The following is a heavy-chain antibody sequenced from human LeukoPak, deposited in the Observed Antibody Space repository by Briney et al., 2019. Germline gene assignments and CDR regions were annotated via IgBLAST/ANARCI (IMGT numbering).Heavy chain of an antibody. CDR3: ARAPSEIGGYYPEYFRH. CDR1: GFTFSNYW. Sequence: GGSLRLSCAAAGFTFSNYWMHWVRQAPGKGLVWVSRTKSDGRTNYADSVKGRFTISRDNAKNTVSLQMNSLRAEDTGVYYCARAPSEIGGYYPEYFRHWGQGTLVTVSS. V-gene: IGHV3-74*01. J-gene: IGHJ1*01. D-gene: IGHD3-22*01. CDR2: TKSDGRT.